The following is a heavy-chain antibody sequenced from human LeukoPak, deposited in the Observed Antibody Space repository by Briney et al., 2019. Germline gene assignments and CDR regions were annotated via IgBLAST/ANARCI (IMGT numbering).Heavy chain of an antibody. CDR2: IIPILGIA. Sequence: GASVKVSCKASGGTFSSYAIGWVGQAPGQGLEWMGRIIPILGIANYAQKFQGRVTITADKSTSTAYMELSSLRSEDTAVYYCARVVDDMYYGILTGANNWFDPWGQGTLVTVSS. CDR3: ARVVDDMYYGILTGANNWFDP. V-gene: IGHV1-69*04. D-gene: IGHD3-9*01. J-gene: IGHJ5*02. CDR1: GGTFSSYA.